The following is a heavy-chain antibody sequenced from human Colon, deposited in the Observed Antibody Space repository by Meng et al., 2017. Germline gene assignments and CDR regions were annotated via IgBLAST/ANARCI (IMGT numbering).Heavy chain of an antibody. CDR3: ARDGLSFTMVRGGKY. J-gene: IGHJ4*02. D-gene: IGHD3-10*01. Sequence: QVWPVQSGTEVKKPGASVKVSCKSSGYTFTTYGISWVRQAPGQGLEWMGWISTYNGNTNYAQKFQGRVTMTTDTSTSTAYMELRSLRSDDTAVYYCARDGLSFTMVRGGKYWGQGTLVTVSS. CDR2: ISTYNGNT. V-gene: IGHV1-18*01. CDR1: GYTFTTYG.